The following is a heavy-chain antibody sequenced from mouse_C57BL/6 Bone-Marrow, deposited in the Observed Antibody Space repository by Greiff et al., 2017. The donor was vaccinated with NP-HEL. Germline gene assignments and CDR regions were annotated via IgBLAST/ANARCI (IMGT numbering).Heavy chain of an antibody. CDR3: ARRLLSYWYFDV. Sequence: QFQLQQPGAELVEPGASVKLSCKASGYTFTSYWMQWVKQRPGQGLEWIGEIDPSDSYTNYNQKFKGKATLTVDTSSRTAYMQLSSLTSEDSAVYYCARRLLSYWYFDVWGTGTTVTVSS. V-gene: IGHV1-50*01. CDR1: GYTFTSYW. CDR2: IDPSDSYT. J-gene: IGHJ1*03. D-gene: IGHD2-3*01.